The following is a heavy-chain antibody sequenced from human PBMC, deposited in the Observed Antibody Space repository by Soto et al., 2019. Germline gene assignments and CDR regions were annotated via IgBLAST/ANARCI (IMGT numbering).Heavy chain of an antibody. Sequence: PGGSLRLSCAASGFTFSSYGMHWVRQAPGKGLEWVAVIWYDGSNKYYADSVKGRFTISRDNSKNTLYLQMNSLRAEDTAVYYCAGRYYYDSSGWFVAFDIWGQGTMVTVSS. CDR1: GFTFSSYG. D-gene: IGHD3-22*01. CDR2: IWYDGSNK. J-gene: IGHJ3*02. CDR3: AGRYYYDSSGWFVAFDI. V-gene: IGHV3-33*01.